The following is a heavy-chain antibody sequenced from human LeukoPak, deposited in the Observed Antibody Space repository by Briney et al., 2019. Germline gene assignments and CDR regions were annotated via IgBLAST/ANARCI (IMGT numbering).Heavy chain of an antibody. D-gene: IGHD3-10*01. Sequence: GASVKVSCKVSGYTFTSYGISWVRQAPGQGLEWMGWISPYNGHTNYAQPFQGRVTMTTDTSTNSGYMELRSLRSDDTAMYYCAREKFGVCFDSWGQGTLVTVSS. CDR2: ISPYNGHT. J-gene: IGHJ4*02. CDR1: GYTFTSYG. CDR3: AREKFGVCFDS. V-gene: IGHV1-18*01.